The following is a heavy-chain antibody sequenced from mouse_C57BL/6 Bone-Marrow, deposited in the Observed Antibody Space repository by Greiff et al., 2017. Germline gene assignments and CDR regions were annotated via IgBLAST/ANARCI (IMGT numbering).Heavy chain of an antibody. Sequence: EVKLMESGGGLVKPGGSLKLSCAASGFTFSDYGMHWVRQAPEKGLEWVAYISSGSSTIYYADTVKGRFTISRDNAKNTLFLQMTSLRSEDTAMYYCARSQSTMVTTGFAYWGQGTLVTVSA. CDR1: GFTFSDYG. J-gene: IGHJ3*01. V-gene: IGHV5-17*01. CDR3: ARSQSTMVTTGFAY. D-gene: IGHD2-2*01. CDR2: ISSGSSTI.